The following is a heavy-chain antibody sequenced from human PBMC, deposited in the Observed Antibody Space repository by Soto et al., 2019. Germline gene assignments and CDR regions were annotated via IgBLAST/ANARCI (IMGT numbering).Heavy chain of an antibody. CDR2: ISAYNGET. D-gene: IGHD3-3*01. J-gene: IGHJ4*02. CDR3: ARDLEESVDVWTGVGLY. CDR1: GYNFHSYG. V-gene: IGHV1-18*01. Sequence: QVPLVQSGAEVKKPGASVKVSCKASGYNFHSYGITWVRQAPGQGLEWLGWISAYNGETHSGQMLQGRVSLTIDIPTSTAYMELRSLRPDDTAVYYCARDLEESVDVWTGVGLYWGQGTRVTVSS.